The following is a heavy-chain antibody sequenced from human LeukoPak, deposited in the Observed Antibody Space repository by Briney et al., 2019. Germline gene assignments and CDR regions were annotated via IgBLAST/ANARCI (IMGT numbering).Heavy chain of an antibody. D-gene: IGHD3-22*01. CDR1: GYTFTIYY. J-gene: IGHJ4*02. CDR2: INPSGVTT. V-gene: IGHV1-46*01. Sequence: ASVEVSCKASGYTFTIYYMHWVRQAPGQGLEWMGIINPSGVTTIYAQKFQGRVTVTRDTSTSTVYMELSSLRSEDTAVYYCARDLGGRSGSLDYWGQGTLVTVSS. CDR3: ARDLGGRSGSLDY.